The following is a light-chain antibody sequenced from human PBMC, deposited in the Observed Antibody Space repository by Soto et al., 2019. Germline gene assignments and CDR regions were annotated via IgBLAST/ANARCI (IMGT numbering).Light chain of an antibody. CDR1: SSNIGAGYD. V-gene: IGLV1-40*01. CDR2: GNR. Sequence: QPVLTQPPSVSGAPGQRVTISCTGTSSNIGAGYDVHWYQQFPGTAPKLLIYGNRNRPSGVPDRFSGSKSGTSASLAITGLQAEDEATYYCQSCDSSLSGSGVFGTGTKLT. J-gene: IGLJ1*01. CDR3: QSCDSSLSGSGV.